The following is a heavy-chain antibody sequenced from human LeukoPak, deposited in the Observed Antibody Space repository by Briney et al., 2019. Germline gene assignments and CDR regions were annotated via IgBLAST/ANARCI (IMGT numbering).Heavy chain of an antibody. Sequence: SETLSLTCTVSGGSISSSSYYWGWIRQPPGTGLEWIGSIYYSGSTYYNPSLKSRVTISVDTSKNQFSLKLSSVTAADTAVYYCARHSGVAVTTFFDYWGQGTLVTVSS. CDR2: IYYSGST. CDR3: ARHSGVAVTTFFDY. J-gene: IGHJ4*02. D-gene: IGHD4-17*01. V-gene: IGHV4-39*01. CDR1: GGSISSSSYY.